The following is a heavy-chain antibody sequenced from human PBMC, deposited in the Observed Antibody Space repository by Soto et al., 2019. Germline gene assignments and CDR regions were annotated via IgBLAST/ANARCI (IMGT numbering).Heavy chain of an antibody. V-gene: IGHV4-4*02. Sequence: QVQLQESGPGLVKPSGTLSLTCAVSGASIRSNNRWSWVRQSPGKGLEWIGEIFHSGSTNYNPSLKAXLTISVDKSKNQFSLKLSSVTAADTAVYYCARVYSGSYSDSWGRGTLVTVSS. CDR3: ARVYSGSYSDS. CDR1: GASIRSNNR. J-gene: IGHJ4*02. D-gene: IGHD1-26*01. CDR2: IFHSGST.